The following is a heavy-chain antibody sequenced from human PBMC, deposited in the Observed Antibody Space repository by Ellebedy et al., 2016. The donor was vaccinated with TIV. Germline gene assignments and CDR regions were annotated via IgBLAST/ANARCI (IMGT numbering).Heavy chain of an antibody. CDR1: GGSISSYY. Sequence: SETLSLTXTVSGGSISSYYWSWIRQPPGKGLEWIGYIYYSGSTNYNPSLKSRVTISVDTSKNQFSLKLSSVTAADTAVYYCARVLRAQYCSSTSCPSGDYYYYGMDVWGQGTTVTVSS. CDR2: IYYSGST. J-gene: IGHJ6*02. CDR3: ARVLRAQYCSSTSCPSGDYYYYGMDV. V-gene: IGHV4-59*01. D-gene: IGHD2-2*01.